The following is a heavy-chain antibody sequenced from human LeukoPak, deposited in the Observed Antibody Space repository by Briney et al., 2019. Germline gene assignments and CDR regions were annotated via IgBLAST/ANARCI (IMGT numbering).Heavy chain of an antibody. CDR3: ARHRGALFGPKDV. J-gene: IGHJ6*02. CDR2: VYYSGYT. Sequence: SEALSLTCTVSGGSISSRSYYWGWIRQPPGKGLEWIGSVYYSGYTYYNPSLESRVTMSVDTSKNQFSLKLSSVTAADTALYYCARHRGALFGPKDVWGQGTTVTVSS. V-gene: IGHV4-39*01. CDR1: GGSISSRSYY. D-gene: IGHD3-3*01.